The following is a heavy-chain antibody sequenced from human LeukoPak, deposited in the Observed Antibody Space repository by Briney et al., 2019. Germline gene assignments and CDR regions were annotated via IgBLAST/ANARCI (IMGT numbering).Heavy chain of an antibody. D-gene: IGHD3-9*01. CDR2: INHSGST. Sequence: SETPSLTCAVYGGSFSGYYWSWIRQPPGKGLEWIGEINHSGSTNYNPSLKSRVTISVDTSKNQFSLKLSSVTAADTAVYYCARRKYYDILTGYYIPFDYWGQGTLVTVSS. J-gene: IGHJ4*02. CDR3: ARRKYYDILTGYYIPFDY. CDR1: GGSFSGYY. V-gene: IGHV4-34*01.